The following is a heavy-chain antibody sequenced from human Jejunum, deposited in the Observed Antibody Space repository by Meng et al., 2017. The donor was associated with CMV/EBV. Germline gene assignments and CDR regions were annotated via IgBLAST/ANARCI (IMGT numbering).Heavy chain of an antibody. CDR2: INAGRGNT. V-gene: IGHV1-3*01. D-gene: IGHD2-21*01. CDR3: ARGRVYSDY. Sequence: QVHLVQSGAEVKKPGASVKVSCKASGYTFTDYAIHWVRQAPGQRLEFVGWINAGRGNTNYSRNLQDRITITMDTSANTAYMEVSSLRSEDTAVYYCARGRVYSDYWGQGTLVTVSS. CDR1: GYTFTDYA. J-gene: IGHJ4*02.